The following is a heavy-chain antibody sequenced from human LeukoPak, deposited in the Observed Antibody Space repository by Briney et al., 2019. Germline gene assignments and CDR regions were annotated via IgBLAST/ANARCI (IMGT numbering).Heavy chain of an antibody. J-gene: IGHJ4*02. CDR2: FDPEDGET. D-gene: IGHD3-22*01. Sequence: ASVKVSCKVSGYTLTELSMHWVRQAPGKGPEWMGGFDPEDGETIYAQKFQGRVTMTEDTSTDTAYMELSSLRSEDTAVYYCATSDSSGYYYVFWGQGTLVTVSS. CDR1: GYTLTELS. CDR3: ATSDSSGYYYVF. V-gene: IGHV1-24*01.